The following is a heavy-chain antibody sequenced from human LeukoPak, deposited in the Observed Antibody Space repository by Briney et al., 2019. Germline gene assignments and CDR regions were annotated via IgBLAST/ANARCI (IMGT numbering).Heavy chain of an antibody. CDR1: GFTFSSYG. CDR3: GGSAAHYYYMDV. V-gene: IGHV3-33*01. Sequence: PGGSLRLSCAASGFTFSSYGMHWVRQAPGKGLEWVAVVWYDGSNEFYTDSVKGRFTISRDNSKNTLYLQMNSLRAEDTAVYYCGGSAAHYYYMDVWGKGTTVTVSS. D-gene: IGHD2-2*01. CDR2: VWYDGSNE. J-gene: IGHJ6*03.